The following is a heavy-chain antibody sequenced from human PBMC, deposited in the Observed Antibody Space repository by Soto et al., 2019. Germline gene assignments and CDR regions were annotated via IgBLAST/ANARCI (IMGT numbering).Heavy chain of an antibody. CDR1: GFTFSSSG. Sequence: QVQLVESGGGVVQPGRSLRLSCAASGFTFSSSGMHWVRQAPGKGLEWGAVISYDGNNKYNADSVKGRFTISRDNSKNTLYLQMNSLRAEDTAVYYCAKDLFFSSWPTNLYGMDVWGQGTTVTVS. CDR3: AKDLFFSSWPTNLYGMDV. V-gene: IGHV3-30*18. CDR2: ISYDGNNK. J-gene: IGHJ6*02. D-gene: IGHD6-13*01.